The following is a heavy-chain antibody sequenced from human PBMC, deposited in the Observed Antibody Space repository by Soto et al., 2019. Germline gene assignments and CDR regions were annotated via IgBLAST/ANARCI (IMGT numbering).Heavy chain of an antibody. CDR2: ISAYNGNT. CDR1: AYTFSSYG. Sequence: GASLKISCKASAYTFSSYGFSSARQAPGQGLEWMGWISAYNGNTDYAQKLQGRVTMTTDTSTSTAYMELRSLRSDDTAVYYCARDAGYSSSWWFDPWGQGTLVTSPQ. D-gene: IGHD6-6*01. V-gene: IGHV1-18*01. CDR3: ARDAGYSSSWWFDP. J-gene: IGHJ5*02.